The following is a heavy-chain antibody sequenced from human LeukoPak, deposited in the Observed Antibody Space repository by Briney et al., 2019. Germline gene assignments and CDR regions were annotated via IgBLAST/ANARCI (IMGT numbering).Heavy chain of an antibody. J-gene: IGHJ6*02. Sequence: GGSLRLSCAASGFTFSSYWMSWVRQAPGKGLEWVANIKQDGSEKYYVDSVKGRFTIFRDNAKNSLYLQMNSLRAEDTAVYYCARDLIYYDFWSGYDYYYYGMDVWGQGTTVTVSS. V-gene: IGHV3-7*01. CDR2: IKQDGSEK. CDR3: ARDLIYYDFWSGYDYYYYGMDV. CDR1: GFTFSSYW. D-gene: IGHD3-3*01.